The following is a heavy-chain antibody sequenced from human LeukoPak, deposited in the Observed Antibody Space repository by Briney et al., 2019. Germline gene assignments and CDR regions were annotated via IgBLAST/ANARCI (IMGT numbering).Heavy chain of an antibody. CDR3: ARQWVSSGCQVFDY. J-gene: IGHJ4*02. CDR2: INPNSGGT. CDR1: GYTFTGYY. D-gene: IGHD3-22*01. V-gene: IGHV1-2*02. Sequence: GASVKVSCKASGYTFTGYYMHWLRQAPGQGLEWMGWINPNSGGTNYAQKFQGRVTMTRDTSISTAYMELSRLRSDDTAVYYCARQWVSSGCQVFDYWGQGTLVTVSS.